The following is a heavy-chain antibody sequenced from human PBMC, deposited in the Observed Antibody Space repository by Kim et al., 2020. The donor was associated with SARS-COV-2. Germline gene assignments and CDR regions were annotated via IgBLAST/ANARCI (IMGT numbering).Heavy chain of an antibody. CDR3: ARGSFQQGFDP. D-gene: IGHD6-13*01. CDR2: IKSDGSDT. V-gene: IGHV3-74*01. J-gene: IGHJ5*02. Sequence: GGSLRLSCEASGFTFSSYWMNWVRQGPGKGLVWVSRIKSDGSDTHYADSVKGRFTISRDNAKNTRHLQLNSLGVEDTAIYYCARGSFQQGFDPWGQGTLVTVSS. CDR1: GFTFSSYW.